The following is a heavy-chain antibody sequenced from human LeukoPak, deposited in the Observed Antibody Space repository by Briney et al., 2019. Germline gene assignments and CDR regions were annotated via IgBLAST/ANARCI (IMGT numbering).Heavy chain of an antibody. Sequence: SETLSLTCTVSGGSISSSSDYWGWIRQPPVKGLEGSGSRYYTGSTYYNPSLKSRVTLSVDTSKTQFSLKLSSVPAADTAVYFCARRPGYYDSSGPKDYWGQGTLVTVSS. V-gene: IGHV4-39*01. J-gene: IGHJ4*02. CDR1: GGSISSSSDY. D-gene: IGHD3-22*01. CDR2: RYYTGST. CDR3: ARRPGYYDSSGPKDY.